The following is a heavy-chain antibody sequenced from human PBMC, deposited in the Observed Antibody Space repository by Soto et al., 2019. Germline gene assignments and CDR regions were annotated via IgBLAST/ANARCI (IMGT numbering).Heavy chain of an antibody. Sequence: PSETLSLTCTFSCGSIIGFYWSWIRQPAGRGLEWIGLIYASGTTNYNPSLKSRVTMSLDSSKSQFSLKLSSVTAADSAVYYCARVFYGMDVWGQGTTVTVSS. CDR3: ARVFYGMDV. V-gene: IGHV4-4*07. J-gene: IGHJ6*02. CDR1: CGSIIGFY. CDR2: IYASGTT.